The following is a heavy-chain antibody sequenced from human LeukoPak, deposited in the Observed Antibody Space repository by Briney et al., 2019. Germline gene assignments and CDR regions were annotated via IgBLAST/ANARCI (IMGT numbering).Heavy chain of an antibody. D-gene: IGHD5-18*01. CDR1: GFTVSSNY. CDR2: IYSGGST. V-gene: IGHV3-66*02. CDR3: ARRPYSSAFDI. J-gene: IGHJ3*02. Sequence: QPGGSLRLSCAASGFTVSSNYMSWVRQAPGKGLEWVSVIYSGGSTYYADSVKGRFTISRGNSKNTLYLQMNSLRAEDTAVYYCARRPYSSAFDIWGQGTMVTVSS.